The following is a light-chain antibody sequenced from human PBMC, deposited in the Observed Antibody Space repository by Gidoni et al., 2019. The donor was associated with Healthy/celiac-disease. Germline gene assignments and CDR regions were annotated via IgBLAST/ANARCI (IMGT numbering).Light chain of an antibody. V-gene: IGLV1-44*01. CDR1: SSHIGSNT. J-gene: IGLJ3*02. Sequence: QSVLTQPPSASGTPGQRVTISCSGSSSHIGSNTVNWYQQLPGTAPKLLIYSNNQRPSGVPYRFSGSKSGTSASLASSGLQSEDEADYYCAAWDDSLNGWVFGGGTKLTVL. CDR3: AAWDDSLNGWV. CDR2: SNN.